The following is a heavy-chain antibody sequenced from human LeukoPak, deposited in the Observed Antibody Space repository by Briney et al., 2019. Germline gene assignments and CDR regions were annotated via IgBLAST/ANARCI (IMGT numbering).Heavy chain of an antibody. CDR1: GYTFTGYY. Sequence: GASVKVSCKASGYTFTGYYMHWVRQAPGQGLEWMGWINPNSGGTNYAQKFQGRVTMTRDTSISTAYMELSRLRSDDTAVYYCGLLWFGELYGYGMDVRGQGTTVTVSS. D-gene: IGHD3-10*01. CDR3: GLLWFGELYGYGMDV. V-gene: IGHV1-2*02. J-gene: IGHJ6*02. CDR2: INPNSGGT.